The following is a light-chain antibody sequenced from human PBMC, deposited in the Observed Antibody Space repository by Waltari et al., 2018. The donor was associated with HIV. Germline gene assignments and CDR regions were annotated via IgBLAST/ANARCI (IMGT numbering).Light chain of an antibody. V-gene: IGLV1-44*01. J-gene: IGLJ3*02. CDR1: SSNIGSNT. CDR2: SNN. Sequence: QSVLTQPPSASGTPGQRVTISCSGSSSNIGSNTVNWYQQPPGTAPKPLIYSNNQRPSGVPDRVSGSKSGTSASLAISGLQSEDEADYYCAAWDDSLNGWVFGGGTKLTVL. CDR3: AAWDDSLNGWV.